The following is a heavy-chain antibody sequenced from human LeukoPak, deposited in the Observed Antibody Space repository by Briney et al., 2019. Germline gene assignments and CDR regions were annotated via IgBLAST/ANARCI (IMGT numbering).Heavy chain of an antibody. Sequence: GGSLRLSCAASGFTFSSYSMNWVRQAPGKGLEWVSYISSSSSTIYYADSVKGRFTISRDNAKNSLYLQMNSLRAEDTAVDYCARDVLLWFGELLEQTDAFDIWGQGTMVTVSS. V-gene: IGHV3-48*01. CDR2: ISSSSSTI. CDR1: GFTFSSYS. CDR3: ARDVLLWFGELLEQTDAFDI. J-gene: IGHJ3*02. D-gene: IGHD3-10*01.